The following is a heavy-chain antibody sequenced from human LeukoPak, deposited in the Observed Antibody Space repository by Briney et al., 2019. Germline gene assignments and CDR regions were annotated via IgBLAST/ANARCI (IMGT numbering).Heavy chain of an antibody. Sequence: SETLSLTRTVSGGSISSSSYYWGWIRQPPGKGLEWIGSIYYSGSTYYNPSLKSRVTISVDTSKNQFSLKLSSVTAADTAVYYCARLRSSTTDDAFDIWGQGTMVTVSS. CDR2: IYYSGST. V-gene: IGHV4-39*01. D-gene: IGHD5/OR15-5a*01. CDR1: GGSISSSSYY. J-gene: IGHJ3*02. CDR3: ARLRSSTTDDAFDI.